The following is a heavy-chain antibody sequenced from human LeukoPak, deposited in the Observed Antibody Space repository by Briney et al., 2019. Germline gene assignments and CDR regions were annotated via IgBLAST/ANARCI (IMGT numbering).Heavy chain of an antibody. D-gene: IGHD3-10*01. J-gene: IGHJ5*02. Sequence: SETLSLTCAVYGGSFSGYYWSWIRQPPGKGLEWIGEINHSGSTNYNPSLKSRVTISVDTSKNQFSLKLSSVTAADTAVYYCARSFRGVILGGWFDPWGQGTLVTVSS. CDR3: ARSFRGVILGGWFDP. V-gene: IGHV4-34*01. CDR1: GGSFSGYY. CDR2: INHSGST.